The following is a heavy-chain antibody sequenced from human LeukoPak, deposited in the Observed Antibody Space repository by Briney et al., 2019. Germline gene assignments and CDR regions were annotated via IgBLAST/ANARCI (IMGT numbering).Heavy chain of an antibody. CDR2: INPSGGST. Sequence: ASVKVSCKASGYTFTSYYMHWVRQAPGQGLEWMGIINPSGGSTSYAQKFQGRVTMTRDTSTSTVYMELSSLRSEDTVVYYCARDWDYYDSSGYGAFDIWGQGTMVTVSS. CDR3: ARDWDYYDSSGYGAFDI. V-gene: IGHV1-46*01. J-gene: IGHJ3*02. CDR1: GYTFTSYY. D-gene: IGHD3-22*01.